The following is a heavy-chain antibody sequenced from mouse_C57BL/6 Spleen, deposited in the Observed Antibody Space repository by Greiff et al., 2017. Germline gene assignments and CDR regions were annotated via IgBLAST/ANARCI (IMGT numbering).Heavy chain of an antibody. V-gene: IGHV1-18*01. CDR3: ARSGPKLTGGFDY. J-gene: IGHJ2*01. Sequence: VQLQQSGPELVKPGASVKIPCKASGYTFTDYNMDWVKQSHGKSLAWIGDINPNNGGTIYNQKFKGKDTLTVDKSSSTAYMELRSLTSEDTAVYYCARSGPKLTGGFDYWGQGTTRTVSS. CDR1: GYTFTDYN. CDR2: INPNNGGT. D-gene: IGHD4-1*01.